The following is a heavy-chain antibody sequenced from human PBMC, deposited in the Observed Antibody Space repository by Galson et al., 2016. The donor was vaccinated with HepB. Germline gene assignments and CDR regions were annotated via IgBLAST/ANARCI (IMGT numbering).Heavy chain of an antibody. J-gene: IGHJ4*02. CDR1: GYTFTIYA. D-gene: IGHD3-16*01. Sequence: VKVSCKASGYTFTIYAITWVRQAPGQGLEWMGWIGPYNGNTYYSENLQGRVSMTTDTPTSTAYLELGSLTSDDTAVYYCARGAGGLDHWGQGTLVTVSS. V-gene: IGHV1-18*01. CDR3: ARGAGGLDH. CDR2: IGPYNGNT.